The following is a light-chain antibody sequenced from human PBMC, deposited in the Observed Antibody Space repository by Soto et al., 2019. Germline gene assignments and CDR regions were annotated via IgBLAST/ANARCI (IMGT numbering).Light chain of an antibody. CDR2: DVT. J-gene: IGLJ2*01. Sequence: QSALTQPASVSGSPGQSITISCTGTSSGVGAYDFVSWYQHYPGKAPKLVTFDVTHRPPGISDRFSDSKSANTASLTISGLQAEDEAFYYCSSYTTRSTLFFGGGTKLTVL. V-gene: IGLV2-14*01. CDR1: SSGVGAYDF. CDR3: SSYTTRSTLF.